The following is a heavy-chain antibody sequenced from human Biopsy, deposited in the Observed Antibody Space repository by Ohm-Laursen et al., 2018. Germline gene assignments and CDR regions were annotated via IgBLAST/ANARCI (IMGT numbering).Heavy chain of an antibody. D-gene: IGHD2/OR15-2a*01. V-gene: IGHV1-8*01. CDR1: GYTFTTYD. CDR2: MNPISGNT. CDR3: ARAVRYRLLSDP. Sequence: GASVKVSCKASGYTFTTYDITWVRQATGQGPEWMGWMNPISGNTGYAHKFRGRVTMTSDSSISTAYLEVSSLRFEDTAVYYCARAVRYRLLSDPWGQGTLVTVSS. J-gene: IGHJ5*02.